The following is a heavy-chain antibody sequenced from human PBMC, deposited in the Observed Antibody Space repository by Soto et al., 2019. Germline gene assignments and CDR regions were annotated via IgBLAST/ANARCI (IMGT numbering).Heavy chain of an antibody. CDR3: TTGLTYYYDTCGHYWAGAMDV. CDR2: IKSKSDDETT. V-gene: IGHV3-15*01. J-gene: IGHJ6*02. CDR1: GVTFSNVW. Sequence: EVQLVESGGGLVKPGGSLRLSCTASGVTFSNVWMNWVRQAPGKGLEWVGRIKSKSDDETTDYAAPVKGRFNISREDSKNTLYLQMNSLKTEDTAVYYCTTGLTYYYDTCGHYWAGAMDVWGQGITVTVSS. D-gene: IGHD3-22*01.